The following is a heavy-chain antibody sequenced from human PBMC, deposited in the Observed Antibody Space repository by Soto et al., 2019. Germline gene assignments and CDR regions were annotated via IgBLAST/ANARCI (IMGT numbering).Heavy chain of an antibody. Sequence: QVQLQESGPGLVKPSETLSLTCIVSGGSVSNDAYYWSWIRQPPGKGLEWIGYIYHSGSTYYNHSLKSRVTISADTSENQFSLKVSSVTAADTAVYYCARLGIGWEFPFDYWGQGTLVNVSS. D-gene: IGHD1-26*01. V-gene: IGHV4-61*08. CDR2: IYHSGST. J-gene: IGHJ4*02. CDR1: GGSVSNDAYY. CDR3: ARLGIGWEFPFDY.